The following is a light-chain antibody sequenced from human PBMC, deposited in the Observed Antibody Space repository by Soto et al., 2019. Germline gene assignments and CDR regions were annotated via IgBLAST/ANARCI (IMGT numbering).Light chain of an antibody. Sequence: QSALTQPASVSGSPGQSITISCTGTSSDVGGYRFVSWYQHQPGKAPKLIIYEVSNRPSGVSNRFSGSKSGNAASLTISGLQAEDEADYYCCSYAGSYTYVFGTGTKVTVL. CDR1: SSDVGGYRF. J-gene: IGLJ1*01. V-gene: IGLV2-14*01. CDR3: CSYAGSYTYV. CDR2: EVS.